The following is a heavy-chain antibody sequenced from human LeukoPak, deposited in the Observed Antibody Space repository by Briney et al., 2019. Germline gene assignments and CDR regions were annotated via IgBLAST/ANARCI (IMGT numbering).Heavy chain of an antibody. CDR3: ARPPTTDSSGYKDY. CDR1: GYSFTTYW. CDR2: IYPADSDT. V-gene: IGHV5-51*01. Sequence: GESLKISCQGSGYSFTTYWIGWVRQMPGKVLEWMGIIYPADSDTTYSPSFQGQVTISADKSISTAYLQWSSLKASDTAMYYCARPPTTDSSGYKDYWGQGTLVTVSS. J-gene: IGHJ4*02. D-gene: IGHD3-22*01.